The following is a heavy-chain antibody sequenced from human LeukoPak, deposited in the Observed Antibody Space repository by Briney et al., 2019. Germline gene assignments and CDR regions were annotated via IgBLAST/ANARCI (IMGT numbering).Heavy chain of an antibody. Sequence: SETLSLTCAVYGGSFSGYYWSWIRQPPGKGLEWIGEIIHSGSTNYNPSLKSRVTISVDTSKNQFSLKLSSVTAADTAVYYCARGPLLFCSSTSCYPRNDYWGQGTLVTVSS. CDR1: GGSFSGYY. J-gene: IGHJ4*02. CDR3: ARGPLLFCSSTSCYPRNDY. V-gene: IGHV4-34*01. CDR2: IIHSGST. D-gene: IGHD2-2*01.